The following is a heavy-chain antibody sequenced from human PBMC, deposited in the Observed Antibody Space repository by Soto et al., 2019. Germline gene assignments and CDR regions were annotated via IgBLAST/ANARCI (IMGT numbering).Heavy chain of an antibody. D-gene: IGHD2-15*01. J-gene: IGHJ6*02. Sequence: SETLSLTCAVSGYSITNGYYWGWIRQPPGQGLEWIGTIYHSGSTYYNPSLKTRVTISVDTSKNQFSLKLSSVTAADTAVYYYARALYCSGGSCSPLRGMDVWGQGTTVTVSS. CDR1: GYSITNGYY. CDR3: ARALYCSGGSCSPLRGMDV. V-gene: IGHV4-38-2*01. CDR2: IYHSGST.